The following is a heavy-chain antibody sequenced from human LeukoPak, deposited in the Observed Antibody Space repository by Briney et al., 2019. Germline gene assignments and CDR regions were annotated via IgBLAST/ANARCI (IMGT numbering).Heavy chain of an antibody. J-gene: IGHJ3*02. CDR2: IFYSGGT. D-gene: IGHD3-10*01. Sequence: PSETLSLTCAVYGGSFSGYYWSRIRQPPGKGLEWIGYIFYSGGTNYNPSLKSRVTISVDTSKNQFSLKLSSVTAADTAVYYCARGNYGSRSYGAFDIWGQGTMVTVSS. CDR3: ARGNYGSRSYGAFDI. V-gene: IGHV4-59*01. CDR1: GGSFSGYY.